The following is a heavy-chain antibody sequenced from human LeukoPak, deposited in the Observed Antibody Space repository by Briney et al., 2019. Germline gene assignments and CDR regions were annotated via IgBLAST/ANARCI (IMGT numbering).Heavy chain of an antibody. D-gene: IGHD6-13*01. Sequence: SVKVSCKASGGTFSSYAISWVRQAPGQGLEWMGGIIPIFGTANYAQKFQGRVTITADKSTSTAYMELSSLRSEDTAVYYCGGSSRTYYYYMDVWGQGTLVIVSS. CDR1: GGTFSSYA. V-gene: IGHV1-69*06. CDR3: GGSSRTYYYYMDV. CDR2: IIPIFGTA. J-gene: IGHJ6*03.